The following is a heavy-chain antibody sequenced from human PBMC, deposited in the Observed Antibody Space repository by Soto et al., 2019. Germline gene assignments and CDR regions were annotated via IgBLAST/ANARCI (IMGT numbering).Heavy chain of an antibody. J-gene: IGHJ4*02. CDR3: ARGANIVATTPFDY. Sequence: GSLRLSCAASGFTVSSNYMSWVRQAPGKGLEWVSVIYSGGSTYYADSVKGRFTISRDNSKNTLYLQMNSLRAEDTAVYYCARGANIVATTPFDYWGQGTLVTVSS. V-gene: IGHV3-66*01. CDR2: IYSGGST. CDR1: GFTVSSNY. D-gene: IGHD5-12*01.